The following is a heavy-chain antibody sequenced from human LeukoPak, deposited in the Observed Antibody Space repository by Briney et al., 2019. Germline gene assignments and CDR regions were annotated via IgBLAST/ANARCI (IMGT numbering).Heavy chain of an antibody. D-gene: IGHD2-2*01. CDR2: ISSSSSTI. V-gene: IGHV3-48*01. J-gene: IGHJ3*02. CDR1: GFTFSSYS. CDR3: ARNAWGPGGCSSTSCSYDAFDI. Sequence: GGSLRLSCAASGFTFSSYSMNWVRQAPGKGLEWVSYISSSSSTIYYADSVKGRFTISRDNAKNSLYLQMNSLRAEDTAVYYCARNAWGPGGCSSTSCSYDAFDIWGQGTMVNVYS.